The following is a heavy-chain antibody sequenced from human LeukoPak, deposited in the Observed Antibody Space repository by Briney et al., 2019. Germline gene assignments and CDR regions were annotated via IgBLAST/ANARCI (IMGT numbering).Heavy chain of an antibody. V-gene: IGHV3-43*01. CDR1: GFTLDDYT. Sequence: GGSLRLSCASSGFTLDDYTMHGVRQAPGKGLEWVSLISWDGGSTYYADSVKCRFTISRDNSKNSLYLQMNSLRTEDTALYYCAKESVYYYDSSGYLGYWGQGTLVTVSS. CDR3: AKESVYYYDSSGYLGY. J-gene: IGHJ4*02. D-gene: IGHD3-22*01. CDR2: ISWDGGST.